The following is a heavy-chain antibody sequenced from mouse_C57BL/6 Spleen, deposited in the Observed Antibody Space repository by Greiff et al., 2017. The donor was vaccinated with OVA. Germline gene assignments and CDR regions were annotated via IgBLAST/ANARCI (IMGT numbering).Heavy chain of an antibody. V-gene: IGHV1-9*01. Sequence: VQGVESGAELMKPGASVKLSCKATGYTFTGYWIEWVKQRPGHGLEWIGEILPGSGSTNYNEKFKGKATFTADTSSNTAYMQLSSLTTEDSAIYYCARRSPLYSNYVGWYFDVWGTGTTVTVSS. CDR1: GYTFTGYW. CDR3: ARRSPLYSNYVGWYFDV. J-gene: IGHJ1*03. D-gene: IGHD2-5*01. CDR2: ILPGSGST.